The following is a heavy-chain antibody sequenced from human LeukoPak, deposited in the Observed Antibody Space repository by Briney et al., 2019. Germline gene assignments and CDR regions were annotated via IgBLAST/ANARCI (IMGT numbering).Heavy chain of an antibody. J-gene: IGHJ4*02. D-gene: IGHD6-13*01. CDR2: INPSGGST. CDR3: ARGPGIAAANPDY. CDR1: GYTFTSYY. Sequence: ASVKVSCKASGYTFTSYYMHWVRQAPGQGLEWMGIINPSGGSTSYAQKFQGRVTITADESTSTAYMELSSLRSEDTAVYYCARGPGIAAANPDYWGQGTLVTVSS. V-gene: IGHV1-46*01.